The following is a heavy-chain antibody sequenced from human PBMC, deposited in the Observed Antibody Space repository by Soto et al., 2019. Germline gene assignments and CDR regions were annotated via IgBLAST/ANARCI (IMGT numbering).Heavy chain of an antibody. CDR3: ARDAPGAAPY. CDR2: TNYLGST. CDR1: GGSMTSGDYY. Sequence: QVHLQESGPGLVKLSETLSLTCTVSGGSMTSGDYYWNWIRQHPEKGLEWIGYTNYLGSTFYNPSLKSRLTISVDTSKNQFPLKLTSVAAADTAMYYCARDAPGAAPYWGQGTLVTVSS. V-gene: IGHV4-31*03. J-gene: IGHJ4*02. D-gene: IGHD6-13*01.